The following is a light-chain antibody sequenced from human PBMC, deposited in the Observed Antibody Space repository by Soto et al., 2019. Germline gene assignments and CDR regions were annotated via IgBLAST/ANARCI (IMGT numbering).Light chain of an antibody. V-gene: IGKV3-15*01. J-gene: IGKJ4*01. Sequence: EIVMMQSPATLSVSPGDGATLSCRASQSISNKLAWYQQKPGQAPRLLIYGASTRATGIPARFSGSGSGTEFTLTISSLQPEDFAVYYCQEYNNWHPNTFGGGTKVDI. CDR3: QEYNNWHPNT. CDR2: GAS. CDR1: QSISNK.